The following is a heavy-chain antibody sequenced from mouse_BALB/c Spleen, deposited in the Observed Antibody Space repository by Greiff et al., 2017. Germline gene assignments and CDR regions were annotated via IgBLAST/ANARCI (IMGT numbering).Heavy chain of an antibody. D-gene: IGHD2-1*01. J-gene: IGHJ2*01. Sequence: EVKLVESGGGLVQPGGSRKLSCAASGFTFSSFGMHWVRQAPEKGLEWVAYISSGSSTIYYADTVKGRFTISRDNPKNTLFLQMTSLRSEDTAMYYCARGGGNYAHYFDYWGQGTTLTVSS. CDR2: ISSGSSTI. CDR1: GFTFSSFG. V-gene: IGHV5-17*02. CDR3: ARGGGNYAHYFDY.